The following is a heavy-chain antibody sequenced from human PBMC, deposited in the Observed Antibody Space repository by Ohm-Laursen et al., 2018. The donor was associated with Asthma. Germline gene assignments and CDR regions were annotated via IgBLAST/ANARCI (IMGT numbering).Heavy chain of an antibody. V-gene: IGHV3-30-3*01. Sequence: SLRLSCAASGFTFRSYAMHWVRQAPGKGLEWVAEGGSYYDGGLKYYADSVKGRFTISRDNAKNTLYLQMNSLRAEDMALYYCVREDNWGLDLWGQGTMVTVSS. CDR1: GFTFRSYA. J-gene: IGHJ3*01. D-gene: IGHD7-27*01. CDR3: VREDNWGLDL. CDR2: GGSYYDGGLK.